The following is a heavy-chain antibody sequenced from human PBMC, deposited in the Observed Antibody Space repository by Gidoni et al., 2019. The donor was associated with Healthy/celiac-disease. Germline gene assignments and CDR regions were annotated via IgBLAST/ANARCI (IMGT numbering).Heavy chain of an antibody. J-gene: IGHJ4*02. CDR3: ARRSYSGSYGDY. CDR2: IYYSGST. Sequence: QLQLQESGPGLVKPSETLSLTCTVSGGSISSSSYYWGWIRQPPGKGLEWIGSIYYSGSTYYNPSLKSRVTISVDTSKNQFSLKLSSVTAADTAVYYCARRSYSGSYGDYWGQGTLVTVSS. D-gene: IGHD1-26*01. CDR1: GGSISSSSYY. V-gene: IGHV4-39*01.